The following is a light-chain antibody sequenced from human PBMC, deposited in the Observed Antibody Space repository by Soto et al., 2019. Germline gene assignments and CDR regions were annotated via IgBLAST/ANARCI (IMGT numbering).Light chain of an antibody. J-gene: IGLJ1*01. Sequence: QSALTQPASVSGSPGQSITISCAGTMRDIGAYNLVSWYQQHPGKAPRLIFYGVSNRPSGVSSRFSGSKSGNTASLTISGLQAEDEADYYCISYTGSSTSYVFGSGTKLTVL. V-gene: IGLV2-14*01. CDR2: GVS. CDR1: MRDIGAYNL. CDR3: ISYTGSSTSYV.